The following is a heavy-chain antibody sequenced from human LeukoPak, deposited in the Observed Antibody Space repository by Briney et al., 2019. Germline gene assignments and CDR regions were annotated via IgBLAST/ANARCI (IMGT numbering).Heavy chain of an antibody. CDR3: ARGDYYYGMDV. CDR2: IGTAGDP. Sequence: PGRSLRLSCAASGFTFSSYDMHWVRQATGKGLEWVSAIGTAGDPYYPGSVKGRFTISGENAKNSLYLQMNSLRAGDTAAYYCARGDYYYGMDVWGQGTTVTVSS. CDR1: GFTFSSYD. V-gene: IGHV3-13*05. J-gene: IGHJ6*02.